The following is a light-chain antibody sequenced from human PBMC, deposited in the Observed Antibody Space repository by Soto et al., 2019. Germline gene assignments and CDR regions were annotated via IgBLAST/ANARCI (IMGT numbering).Light chain of an antibody. CDR2: RSY. CDR3: ATYDDSLSVWV. J-gene: IGLJ3*02. Sequence: QSVLTQPPSASGTPGQRVTISCSGSSSNIESNYVLWYQQFPGTAPKLLISRSYQRPSGVPDRFSGAKSGTSASLAISGLRSEDEGDYYCATYDDSLSVWVFGGGTQLTVL. V-gene: IGLV1-47*01. CDR1: SSNIESNY.